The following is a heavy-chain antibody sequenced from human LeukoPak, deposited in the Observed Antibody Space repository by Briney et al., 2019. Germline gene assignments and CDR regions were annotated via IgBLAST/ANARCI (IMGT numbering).Heavy chain of an antibody. V-gene: IGHV3-20*04. CDR3: SKVREVREVIIIIYFDY. CDR1: GFTFGDYG. CDR2: INWNGGST. D-gene: IGHD3-10*01. Sequence: GGSLRLSCAASGFTFGDYGMSWVRQAPGKGLEWVSGINWNGGSTGYADSVKGRFTISRDNAKNSLYLQMNSLRAEDTALYSCSKVREVREVIIIIYFDYWGQGTLATVSS. J-gene: IGHJ4*01.